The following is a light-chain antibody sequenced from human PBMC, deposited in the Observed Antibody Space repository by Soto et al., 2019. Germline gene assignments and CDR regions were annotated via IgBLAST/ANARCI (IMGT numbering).Light chain of an antibody. Sequence: DVQLTQSPSSLSASVGDIVTITCRASQSISSYLNWYQQKPGKAPKLLIYAASSLQSGVPSRFSGGGSGTDFTLTISSLQPEDFATYYCQQGNSIPLTCGGGTRVEI. CDR3: QQGNSIPLT. V-gene: IGKV1-39*01. J-gene: IGKJ4*01. CDR2: AAS. CDR1: QSISSY.